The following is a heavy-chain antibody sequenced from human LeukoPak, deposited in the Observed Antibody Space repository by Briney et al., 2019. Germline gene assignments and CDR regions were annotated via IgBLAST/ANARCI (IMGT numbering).Heavy chain of an antibody. D-gene: IGHD3-22*01. CDR3: ARDSTYCYEGYWFDP. CDR1: GYTFTSYD. V-gene: IGHV1-8*01. J-gene: IGHJ5*02. Sequence: ASVKVSCKASGYTFTSYDINWVRQATGQGLEWMGWMNPNSGNTGYAQKFQGRVTMTRNTSISTAYMELSSLRSEDTAVYYCARDSTYCYEGYWFDPWGQGTLVTVSS. CDR2: MNPNSGNT.